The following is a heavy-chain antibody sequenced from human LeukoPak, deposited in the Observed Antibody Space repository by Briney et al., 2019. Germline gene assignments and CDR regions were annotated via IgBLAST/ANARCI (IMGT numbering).Heavy chain of an antibody. CDR1: GGTFSSYA. CDR3: ARHLGGGNPFENY. D-gene: IGHD4-23*01. J-gene: IGHJ4*02. Sequence: SVKVSCKASGGTFSSYAISWVRQAPGQGLEWMGRIIPILGIANYAQKFQGRVTITADKSTTTAYMELSSLRSEDTAVYYCARHLGGGNPFENYWGQGTLVTVSS. CDR2: IIPILGIA. V-gene: IGHV1-69*04.